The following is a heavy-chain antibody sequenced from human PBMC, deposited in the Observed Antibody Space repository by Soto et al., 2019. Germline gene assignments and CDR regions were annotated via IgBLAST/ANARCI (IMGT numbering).Heavy chain of an antibody. J-gene: IGHJ6*02. CDR2: IYPKSGVT. D-gene: IGHD4-17*01. V-gene: IGHV1-2*02. Sequence: ASVKVSCKASGYTFTDYHMHWVRQAPVQGLEWMGWIYPKSGVTKISQKFQGRVTMTRDTSGSIAYMELSGLTSDDTAVYYCARDARQTVTTEKAHYNYYGMDVWGQGTTVNVSS. CDR1: GYTFTDYH. CDR3: ARDARQTVTTEKAHYNYYGMDV.